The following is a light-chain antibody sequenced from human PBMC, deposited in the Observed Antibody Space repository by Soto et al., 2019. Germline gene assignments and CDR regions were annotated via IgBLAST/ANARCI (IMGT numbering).Light chain of an antibody. Sequence: QSVLTQPASVSGSPGQSITISCNGTSSDVGGYKYVSWYQHHPGKAPKLILYEDSNRPSGVSNRFSGSKSGNTASLTISRLQAEDEADYYCNSYTSSSTLLFGGGTKLTVL. CDR1: SSDVGGYKY. V-gene: IGLV2-14*01. J-gene: IGLJ3*02. CDR2: EDS. CDR3: NSYTSSSTLL.